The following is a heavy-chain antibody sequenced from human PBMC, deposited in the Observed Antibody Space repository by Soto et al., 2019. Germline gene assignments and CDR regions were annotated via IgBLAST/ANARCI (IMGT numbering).Heavy chain of an antibody. V-gene: IGHV1-46*01. D-gene: IGHD2-21*02. CDR2: TNPHGRTT. Sequence: WVRQAPGQGLEWTGITNPHGRTTNYEQRFKGRVNMTWDTSASTVYMEVTSLRPEDTAVYYCARVQMGPRRDFMDVWGQGTRVTVSS. J-gene: IGHJ6*02. CDR3: ARVQMGPRRDFMDV.